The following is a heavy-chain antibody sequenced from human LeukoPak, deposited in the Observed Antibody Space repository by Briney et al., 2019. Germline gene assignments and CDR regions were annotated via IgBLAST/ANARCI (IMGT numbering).Heavy chain of an antibody. V-gene: IGHV4-30-4*01. CDR3: ARVGYCSGGSCYNAGDY. D-gene: IGHD2-15*01. CDR2: IYYSGST. CDR1: GGSISSGDYY. J-gene: IGHJ4*02. Sequence: SETLSLTCTVSGGSISSGDYYWRWIRQPAGKGVEWIVYIYYSGSTYYNPSLKSRVTISVDTSKNQFSLKLSSVTAADTAVYYCARVGYCSGGSCYNAGDYWGQGTLVTVSS.